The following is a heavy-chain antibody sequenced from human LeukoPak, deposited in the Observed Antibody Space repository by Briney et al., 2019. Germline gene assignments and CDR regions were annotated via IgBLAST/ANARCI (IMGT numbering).Heavy chain of an antibody. CDR2: MNQDGNEK. V-gene: IGHV3-7*01. Sequence: GGSLRLSCAASVFIFSDFWMTWVRQAPGKGLEWVANMNQDGNEKRYVDSVKGRFTISRDNAKNLLFLQMNNMRVEDTGVYYCARDVDRRDDPWGQGILVTVSS. CDR3: ARDVDRRDDP. CDR1: VFIFSDFW. D-gene: IGHD3-9*01. J-gene: IGHJ5*02.